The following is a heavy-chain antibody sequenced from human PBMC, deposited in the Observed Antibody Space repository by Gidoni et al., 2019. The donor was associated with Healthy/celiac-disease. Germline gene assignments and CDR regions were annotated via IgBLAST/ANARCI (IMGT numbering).Heavy chain of an antibody. V-gene: IGHV3-74*01. CDR2: INSDGSST. CDR1: GSTFSSYW. J-gene: IGHJ3*02. CDR3: AREEGRKDAFDI. Sequence: EVQLVESGGGLVQPGGSLRLPCAASGSTFSSYWMHWVRQAPGKGLVWVSRINSDGSSTSYADSVKGRFTISRDNAKNTLYLQMNSLRAEDTAVYYCAREEGRKDAFDIWGQGTMVTVSS.